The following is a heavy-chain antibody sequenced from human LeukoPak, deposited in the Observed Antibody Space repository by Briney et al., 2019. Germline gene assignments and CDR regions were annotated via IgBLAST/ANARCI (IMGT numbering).Heavy chain of an antibody. Sequence: VGSLRLSCAASGFTFSSYSMNWVRQAPGKGLEWVSSISSSSSYIYYADSVKGRFTISRDNAKNSLYLQMNSLRAEDTAVYYCARSGLDYYYYMDVWGKGTTVTVSS. J-gene: IGHJ6*03. D-gene: IGHD3/OR15-3a*01. CDR1: GFTFSSYS. V-gene: IGHV3-21*01. CDR3: ARSGLDYYYYMDV. CDR2: ISSSSSYI.